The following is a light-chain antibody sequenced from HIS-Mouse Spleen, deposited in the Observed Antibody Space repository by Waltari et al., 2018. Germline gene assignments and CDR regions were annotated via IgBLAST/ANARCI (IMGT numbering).Light chain of an antibody. CDR1: QGINSY. CDR3: QQYYSYRFT. Sequence: AIRMTQSPSSFSASTGDRVTITCRASQGINSYLAWYQQKPGKAPKLLIYAASTLQSGVPSRFSGSGSGTDFTLTISCLQSEDFATYYCQQYYSYRFTFGPGTKVDIK. J-gene: IGKJ3*01. CDR2: AAS. V-gene: IGKV1-8*01.